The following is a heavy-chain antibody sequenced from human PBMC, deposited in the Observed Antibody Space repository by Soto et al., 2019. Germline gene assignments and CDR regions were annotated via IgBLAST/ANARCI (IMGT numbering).Heavy chain of an antibody. D-gene: IGHD2-21*02. CDR3: AHSRCGGDCLQSYSSHSYYGIDV. J-gene: IGHJ6*02. CDR2: IYWDNDK. CDR1: GFSLSTGGVG. Sequence: SGPTLVNPTQTLTLTCTFSGFSLSTGGVGVGWIRQPPGEALEWLALIYWDNDKRYSPSLKSRLTITKDASKNQVVLTMTNMDPVDTATYYCAHSRCGGDCLQSYSSHSYYGIDVWGQGT. V-gene: IGHV2-5*02.